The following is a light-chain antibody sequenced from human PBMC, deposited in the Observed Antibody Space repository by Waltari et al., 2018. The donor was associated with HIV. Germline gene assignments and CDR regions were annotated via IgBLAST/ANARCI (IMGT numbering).Light chain of an antibody. CDR1: NFNIGSNY. J-gene: IGLJ1*01. CDR2: RND. V-gene: IGLV1-47*01. Sequence: QSVLTQPPSASGTPGQRVTISCSGSNFNIGSNYVYWYQHVPGAAPKLLIYRNDQRPSGVPDRFSGSKSGTSAALAISGLRSEDEADDYCAAWDDSLSGFYVLGTGTKVTVL. CDR3: AAWDDSLSGFYV.